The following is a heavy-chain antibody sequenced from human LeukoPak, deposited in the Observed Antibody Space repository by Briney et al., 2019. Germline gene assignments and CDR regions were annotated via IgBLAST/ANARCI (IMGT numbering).Heavy chain of an antibody. Sequence: TGGSLRLSCAASGFTFSSYGMHWVRQAPGKGLEWVAFIRYDGSNKYYADSVKGRFTISRDNSKNTLYLQMNSLRAEDTAVYYCAKDRKITIFGVVIPDAFDIWGQGTMVTVSS. D-gene: IGHD3-3*01. CDR1: GFTFSSYG. J-gene: IGHJ3*02. CDR3: AKDRKITIFGVVIPDAFDI. V-gene: IGHV3-30*02. CDR2: IRYDGSNK.